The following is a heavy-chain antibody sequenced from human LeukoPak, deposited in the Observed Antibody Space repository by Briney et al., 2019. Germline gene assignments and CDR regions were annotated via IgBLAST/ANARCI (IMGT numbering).Heavy chain of an antibody. CDR3: ARLDRYYYGMDV. CDR2: IYYSGSI. V-gene: IGHV4-59*11. Sequence: PSETLSLTCTVSGGSISDHFWSWIRQPPGKGLEWIGYIYYSGSINYNPSLKSRVTISIDTSKIQFSLTLSSVTAADTAVYYCARLDRYYYGMDVWGQGTTVTVSS. J-gene: IGHJ6*02. D-gene: IGHD3/OR15-3a*01. CDR1: GGSISDHF.